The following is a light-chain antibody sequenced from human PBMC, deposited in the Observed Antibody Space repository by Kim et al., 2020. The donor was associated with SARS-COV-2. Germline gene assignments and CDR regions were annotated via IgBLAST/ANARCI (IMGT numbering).Light chain of an antibody. CDR3: SSYTGSSTYV. J-gene: IGLJ1*01. Sequence: QSVLTQPASVSGSPGQSITISCTGTSSDVGGYNYVSWYQQYPGKAPKLMIYDVSKRPSGVSDRFSGSKSGNTASLTISGLQAEDEADYYCSSYTGSSTYVFGTGTKVTVL. V-gene: IGLV2-14*01. CDR2: DVS. CDR1: SSDVGGYNY.